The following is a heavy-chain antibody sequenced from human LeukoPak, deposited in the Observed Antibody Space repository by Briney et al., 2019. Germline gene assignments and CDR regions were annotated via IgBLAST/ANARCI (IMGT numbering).Heavy chain of an antibody. J-gene: IGHJ4*02. D-gene: IGHD2-15*01. V-gene: IGHV4-59*01. Sequence: PSETLSLTCTVSGGSISSYYWSWIRQPPGKGLEWIGYIYYSGSTNYNPSLKSRVTISVDTSKNQFSLKLSSVTAADTAVYYCARDVCSGGSCASDYWGQGTLVTVSS. CDR2: IYYSGST. CDR3: ARDVCSGGSCASDY. CDR1: GGSISSYY.